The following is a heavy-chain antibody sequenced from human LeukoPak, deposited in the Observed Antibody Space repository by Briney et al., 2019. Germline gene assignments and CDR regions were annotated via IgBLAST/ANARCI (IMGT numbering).Heavy chain of an antibody. J-gene: IGHJ3*01. CDR2: LSWNSGSP. CDR3: AKAGARGKYSGWGGDVLDV. V-gene: IGHV3-9*01. D-gene: IGHD6-19*01. Sequence: GGSLRLSCAASGFTFDNYAMHWVRQVPGKGLEWVSGLSWNSGSPGHADSVKGRFTISRDNAKNFLYLQMNDLRVEDTALYYCAKAGARGKYSGWGGDVLDVWGQGTKVTVSS. CDR1: GFTFDNYA.